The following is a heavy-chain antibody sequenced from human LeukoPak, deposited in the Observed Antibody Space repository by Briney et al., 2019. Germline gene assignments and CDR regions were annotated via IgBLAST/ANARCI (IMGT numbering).Heavy chain of an antibody. D-gene: IGHD2-2*01. CDR2: IIPIFGTA. CDR1: GGTFSSYA. V-gene: IGHV1-69*13. J-gene: IGHJ6*02. CDR3: ARVEVVPARLHYYYYGMDV. Sequence: GASVKVSCKASGGTFSSYAISWVRQAPGQGLEWMGGIIPIFGTANYAQKFQGRVTITADESTSTAYMELSSLRSEDTAVYYCARVEVVPARLHYYYYGMDVWGQGTTVTVSS.